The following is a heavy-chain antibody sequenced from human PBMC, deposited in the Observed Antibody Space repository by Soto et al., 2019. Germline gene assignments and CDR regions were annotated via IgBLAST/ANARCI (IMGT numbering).Heavy chain of an antibody. Sequence: ASVKVSCKTSGGTFSSYTISWVRQAPGQGLEWMGGISPILGAASHAPSFQGRVTITADDSTNTAFMELTSLRSDDTAVYYCARDLPPYCSSTSCFEATWFDPWGQGTPVTV. CDR1: GGTFSSYT. CDR3: ARDLPPYCSSTSCFEATWFDP. V-gene: IGHV1-69*13. J-gene: IGHJ5*02. D-gene: IGHD2-2*01. CDR2: ISPILGAA.